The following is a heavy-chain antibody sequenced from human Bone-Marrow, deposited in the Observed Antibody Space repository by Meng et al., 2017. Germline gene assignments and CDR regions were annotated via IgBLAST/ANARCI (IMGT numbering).Heavy chain of an antibody. CDR1: GGTFSSYA. D-gene: IGHD3-22*01. Sequence: SVKVSCKASGGTFSSYAISWVRQAPGQGLEWMGGIIPISGTANYAQKFQGRVTITADESTSTAYMELSSLRSEDTAVYYCATNGEITMTPYYYYYGMDVWGQGTTVTVSS. V-gene: IGHV1-69*13. CDR2: IIPISGTA. J-gene: IGHJ6*02. CDR3: ATNGEITMTPYYYYYGMDV.